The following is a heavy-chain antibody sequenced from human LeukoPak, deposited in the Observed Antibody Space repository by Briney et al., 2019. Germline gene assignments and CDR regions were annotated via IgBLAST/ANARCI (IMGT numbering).Heavy chain of an antibody. D-gene: IGHD2-2*01. J-gene: IGHJ6*02. Sequence: GASVKVSCKASGGTFSSYAISWVRQAPGQGLEWMGGIIPIFGTENYAQKFQGRVTITADESTSTAYMELSSLRSEDTAVYYCARAGGPDCSSTSCHYDFWSGYPNYYYYGMDVWGQGTTVTVSS. V-gene: IGHV1-69*01. CDR1: GGTFSSYA. CDR3: ARAGGPDCSSTSCHYDFWSGYPNYYYYGMDV. CDR2: IIPIFGTE.